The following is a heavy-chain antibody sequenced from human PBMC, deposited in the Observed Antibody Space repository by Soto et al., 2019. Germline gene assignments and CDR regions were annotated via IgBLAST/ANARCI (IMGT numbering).Heavy chain of an antibody. CDR1: GGSISDYY. CDR2: IYYTGST. J-gene: IGHJ4*02. V-gene: IGHV4-59*08. D-gene: IGHD7-27*01. CDR3: AKNWNWGSLVH. Sequence: SETLSLTCTVSGGSISDYYWSWIRQPPGKGLEWVGYIYYTGSTTYNPSLKSRLTLSVDTSKNQFSLKLSSVTAADTAVYYCAKNWNWGSLVHWGQGTLVTVSS.